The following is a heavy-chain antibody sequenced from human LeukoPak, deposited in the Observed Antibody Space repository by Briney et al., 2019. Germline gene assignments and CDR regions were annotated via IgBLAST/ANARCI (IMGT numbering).Heavy chain of an antibody. CDR1: GFTFSNYA. V-gene: IGHV3-64*02. D-gene: IGHD6-19*01. CDR3: ATSSGGWYSD. Sequence: GGSLRLSCAASGFTFSNYAMHWVRQAPAKGLQYVSAITVDGGATYYTDSVKGRFTISRDNSKNTLYLQMGSLRTEDMAVYYCATSSGGWYSDWGQGTLVTVSS. J-gene: IGHJ4*02. CDR2: ITVDGGAT.